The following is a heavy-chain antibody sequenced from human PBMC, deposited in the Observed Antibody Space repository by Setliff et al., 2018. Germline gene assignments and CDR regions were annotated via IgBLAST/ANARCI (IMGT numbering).Heavy chain of an antibody. CDR1: GGTFSNYG. D-gene: IGHD3-10*01. V-gene: IGHV1-69*05. CDR3: ARDTTLAMVRGGTYYYSYMDV. Sequence: SVKVSCKASGGTFSNYGVSWVRQAPGQGLEWMGGTIPLFGTTDYAQKFHGRFTISRDNSKNTLYLQMNSLRADDTAVYYCARDTTLAMVRGGTYYYSYMDVWGKGTTVTVSS. J-gene: IGHJ6*03. CDR2: TIPLFGTT.